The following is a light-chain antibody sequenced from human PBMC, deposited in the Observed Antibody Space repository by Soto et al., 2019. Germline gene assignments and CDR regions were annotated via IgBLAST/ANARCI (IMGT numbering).Light chain of an antibody. CDR1: QSVSSSF. CDR2: GAS. Sequence: EIVLTQSPGSLSLSPGEGATLSCRASQSVSSSFFAWYQQKPGQAPSLLIYGASRRATGVPDRFSGSWSGTDFTLSISRLEPEDVAVYYCQQYESSVTFGQGTKVEIK. J-gene: IGKJ1*01. V-gene: IGKV3-20*01. CDR3: QQYESSVT.